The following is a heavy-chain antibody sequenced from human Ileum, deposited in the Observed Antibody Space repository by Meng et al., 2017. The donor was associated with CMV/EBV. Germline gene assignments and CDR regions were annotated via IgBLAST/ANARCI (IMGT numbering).Heavy chain of an antibody. CDR2: INNRGST. V-gene: IGHV4-34*01. D-gene: IGHD3-3*01. CDR1: NSAFSYYY. Sequence: HVPLQPWGAGQLNPSEPLSLVCAVHNSAFSYYYWTWIRQSPGKGLEWIGEINNRGSTNYNPSLKSRVTISIDTSRNQFSLKLTSMTAADTAVYYCARASPQRRFLSYWGQGTLVTVSS. J-gene: IGHJ4*02. CDR3: ARASPQRRFLSY.